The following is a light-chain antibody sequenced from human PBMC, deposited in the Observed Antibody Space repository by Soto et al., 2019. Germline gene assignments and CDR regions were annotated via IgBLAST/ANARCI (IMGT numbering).Light chain of an antibody. CDR1: SSNIGAGYD. J-gene: IGLJ2*01. Sequence: QSVLTQPPSVSWAPGQRVTISCTGSSSNIGAGYDVHWYQQLPGTAPKLLIYGNSNRPSGVPDRFSGSKYGTSASLAITGLQAEDEADYYCQSYDSSLSGVVFGGGTKLTVL. CDR3: QSYDSSLSGVV. CDR2: GNS. V-gene: IGLV1-40*01.